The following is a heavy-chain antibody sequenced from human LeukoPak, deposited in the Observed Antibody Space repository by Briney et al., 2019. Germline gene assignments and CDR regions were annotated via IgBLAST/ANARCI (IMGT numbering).Heavy chain of an antibody. Sequence: GGSLRLSCAASGFTFSTYAMSWVRQAPGKGLGWVSTISASGGSTHYADSVKGRFTISRDNSKDTLYLQMNSLRAEDTAVYYCARVIVGATGFDYWGQGTLVTVSS. CDR2: ISASGGST. V-gene: IGHV3-23*01. D-gene: IGHD1-26*01. CDR3: ARVIVGATGFDY. J-gene: IGHJ4*02. CDR1: GFTFSTYA.